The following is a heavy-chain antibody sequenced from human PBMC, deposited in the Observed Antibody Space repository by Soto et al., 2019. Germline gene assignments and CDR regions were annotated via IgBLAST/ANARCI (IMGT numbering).Heavy chain of an antibody. Sequence: GESLKISCHGSGYTFFSFWIVWVRQVPGKGLEWVGRIDPGDSSATYSPTFQGHVTISADRSTRSAYLQWRSLRASDTAIYFCARRYCSRADCYSDSWGQGSLVTVPS. V-gene: IGHV5-10-1*01. D-gene: IGHD2-2*01. CDR2: IDPGDSSA. CDR3: ARRYCSRADCYSDS. CDR1: GYTFFSFW. J-gene: IGHJ4*02.